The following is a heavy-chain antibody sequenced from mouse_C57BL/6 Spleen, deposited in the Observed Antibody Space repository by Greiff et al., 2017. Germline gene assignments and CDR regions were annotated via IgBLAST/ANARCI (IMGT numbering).Heavy chain of an antibody. CDR1: GYTFTSYW. D-gene: IGHD1-1*01. J-gene: IGHJ4*01. CDR2: IDPSDSYT. CDR3: ARGITTVVATDYAMDY. V-gene: IGHV1-69*01. Sequence: QVQLKQPGAELVMPGASVKLSCKASGYTFTSYWMHWVKQRPGQGLEWIGEIDPSDSYTNYNQKFKGKSTLTVDKSSSTAYMQLSSLTSEDSAVYYCARGITTVVATDYAMDYWGQGTSVTVSS.